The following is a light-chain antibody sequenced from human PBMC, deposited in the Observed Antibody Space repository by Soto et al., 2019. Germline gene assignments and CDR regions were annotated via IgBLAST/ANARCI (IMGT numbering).Light chain of an antibody. J-gene: IGKJ2*01. V-gene: IGKV1-5*03. CDR1: QSISSW. CDR3: QQYNSYSFT. Sequence: DIPMTQSPSTLSASVGDRVTITCRASQSISSWLAWYQQKPGKEPKLLIYKASSLESGVPSRFSGSGSGTEFTLTISILQPDDFATYYCQQYNSYSFTFGQGTKLEIK. CDR2: KAS.